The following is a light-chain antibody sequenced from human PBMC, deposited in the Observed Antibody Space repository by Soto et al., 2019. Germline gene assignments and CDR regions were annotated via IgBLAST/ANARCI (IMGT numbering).Light chain of an antibody. V-gene: IGKV1-39*01. CDR3: QQSYSTPIT. CDR1: QSISNY. Sequence: DIQMTQSPSSLSASVGDRVIITCRTSQSISNYLNWYQHKPGKAPKVLISAASSLQSGVPSRFSGSGSGTDFTLTISSLQPEDFATYYCQQSYSTPITFGQGTRLEIK. J-gene: IGKJ5*01. CDR2: AAS.